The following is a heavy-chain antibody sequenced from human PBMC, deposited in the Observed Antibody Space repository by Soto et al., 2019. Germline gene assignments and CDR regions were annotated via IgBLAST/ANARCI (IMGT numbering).Heavy chain of an antibody. Sequence: ASVKVSCKVSGYTLTELSMHWVRQAPGKGLEWMGGFDPEDGETIYAQKFQGRVTMTEDTSTDTAYMELSSLRSEDTAVYYCAALSYSSGEFDPWGQGTLFTVSS. V-gene: IGHV1-24*01. CDR2: FDPEDGET. J-gene: IGHJ5*02. CDR3: AALSYSSGEFDP. D-gene: IGHD6-25*01. CDR1: GYTLTELS.